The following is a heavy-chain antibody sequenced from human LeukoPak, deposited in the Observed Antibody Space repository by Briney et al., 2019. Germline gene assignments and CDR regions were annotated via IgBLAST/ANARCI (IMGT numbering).Heavy chain of an antibody. CDR2: IRYDGSKK. CDR3: ARDPGPAANGLDY. Sequence: GGSLRLSCAASGFIFSSYGMHWVRQAPGKGLEWVAFIRYDGSKKYYADSVKGRFTISRDNSKNTLYLQMNSLRAEGTAVYYCARDPGPAANGLDYWGQGTLVTVSS. CDR1: GFIFSSYG. V-gene: IGHV3-30*02. D-gene: IGHD2-2*01. J-gene: IGHJ4*02.